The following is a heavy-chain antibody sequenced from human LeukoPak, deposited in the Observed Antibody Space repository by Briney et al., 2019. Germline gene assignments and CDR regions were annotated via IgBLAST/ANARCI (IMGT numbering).Heavy chain of an antibody. V-gene: IGHV3-30*18. Sequence: GGSLRLSCAASGFTFSSYGMHWVRQAPGKGLEWVAVISYDGSNKYYADSVKGRFTISRDNSKNTLYLQMNSLRAEDTAVYYCAKGYCGGDCEIDYWGQGTLVTVSS. CDR3: AKGYCGGDCEIDY. D-gene: IGHD2-21*02. CDR1: GFTFSSYG. CDR2: ISYDGSNK. J-gene: IGHJ4*02.